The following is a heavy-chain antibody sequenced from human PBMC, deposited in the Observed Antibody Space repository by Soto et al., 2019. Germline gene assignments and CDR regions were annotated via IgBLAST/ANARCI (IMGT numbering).Heavy chain of an antibody. CDR3: ARYHDIFTRHLDY. Sequence: PGGSLRLSCAASGFTFSKYWLHWVRQAPGKGLVWVARINPDGATISYGDSVEGRFTISRDNAKNTLYLEMTSLRGEDTAVYYCARYHDIFTRHLDYWGQGTVVTVSS. V-gene: IGHV3-74*01. CDR2: INPDGATI. J-gene: IGHJ4*02. CDR1: GFTFSKYW. D-gene: IGHD3-9*01.